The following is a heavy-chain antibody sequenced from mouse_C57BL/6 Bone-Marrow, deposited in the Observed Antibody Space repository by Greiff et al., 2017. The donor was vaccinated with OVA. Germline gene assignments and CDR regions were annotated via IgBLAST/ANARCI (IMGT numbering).Heavy chain of an antibody. V-gene: IGHV5-6*01. Sequence: DVHLVESGGDLVKPGGSLKLSCAASGFTFSSYGMSWVRQTPDKRLEWVATLSSGGSYTYYPDSVKGRFTISRDNAKNTLYLQMSSLKSEDTAMYYCARHNYSNYVRMDYWGQGTSVTVSS. CDR2: LSSGGSYT. D-gene: IGHD2-5*01. CDR3: ARHNYSNYVRMDY. CDR1: GFTFSSYG. J-gene: IGHJ4*01.